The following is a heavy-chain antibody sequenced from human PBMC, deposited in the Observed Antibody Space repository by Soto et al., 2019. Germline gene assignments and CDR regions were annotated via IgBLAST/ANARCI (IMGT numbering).Heavy chain of an antibody. CDR2: INPNSGGT. CDR3: ARPLTVNTVTPAY. Sequence: ASVKVSCKASGYTFTGYYMHWVRQAPGQGLEWMGWINPNSGGTNYAQKFQGRVTMTRDTSISTAYMELSRLRSDDTAVYYCARPLTVNTVTPAYWGQGTLVTVT. V-gene: IGHV1-2*02. D-gene: IGHD4-17*01. J-gene: IGHJ4*02. CDR1: GYTFTGYY.